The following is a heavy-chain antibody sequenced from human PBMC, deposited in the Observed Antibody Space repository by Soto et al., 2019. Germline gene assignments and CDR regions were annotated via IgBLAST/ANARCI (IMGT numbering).Heavy chain of an antibody. CDR2: ISSSSSYI. D-gene: IGHD2-15*01. CDR3: ARGAAD. J-gene: IGHJ4*01. CDR1: GFTFSSYS. V-gene: IGHV3-21*01. Sequence: EVQLVESGGGLVKPGGSLRLSCAASGFTFSSYSMNWVRQAPGKGLEWVSSISSSSSYIYYADAVKGRFTISRDNAKHSMYRERNSLRARDTAVYCCARGAADWGQGTLVTVSS.